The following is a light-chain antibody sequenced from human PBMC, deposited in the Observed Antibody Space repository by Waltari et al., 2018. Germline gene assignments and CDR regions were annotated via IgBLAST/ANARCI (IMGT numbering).Light chain of an antibody. CDR3: QVWDDTTNSGV. V-gene: IGLV3-21*01. CDR2: YDT. CDR1: NIESKS. Sequence: YVLTQPPSVSVAPGKTATLTCGGENIESKSWNWYQQKAGQAPVLVLFYDTDRPSGIPDRFSGSNSGNTATLTISWVEAGDEADYHCQVWDDTTNSGVFGGGTRLTVL. J-gene: IGLJ3*02.